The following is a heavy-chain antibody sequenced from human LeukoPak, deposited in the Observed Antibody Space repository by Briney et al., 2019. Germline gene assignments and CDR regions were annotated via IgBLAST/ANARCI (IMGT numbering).Heavy chain of an antibody. CDR2: IYYSGST. CDR1: GGSISRSSYY. V-gene: IGHV4-39*07. D-gene: IGHD1-26*01. J-gene: IGHJ3*02. Sequence: SETLSLTCTVSGGSISRSSYYWGWIRQPPGKGLEWIGSIYYSGSTYYNPSLKSRVTISVDTSKNQFSLKMSSVTAEDTAVYYCARDQMWEAQPSDAFGIWGQGTMVTVSS. CDR3: ARDQMWEAQPSDAFGI.